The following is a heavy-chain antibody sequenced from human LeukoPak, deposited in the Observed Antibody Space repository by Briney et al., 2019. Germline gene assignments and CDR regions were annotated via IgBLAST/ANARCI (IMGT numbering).Heavy chain of an antibody. CDR1: GGSISSSNW. CDR2: IDHSGST. V-gene: IGHV4-4*02. J-gene: IGHJ6*03. Sequence: SGTLSLTCAVSGGSISSSNWWSWVRQPPGKGLEWIGEIDHSGSTNYNPSLKSRVTISVDKSKNQFSLKLSSVTAADTAVYYCASFYCSGGSCYQYYYYYYMDVWGKGTTVTISS. CDR3: ASFYCSGGSCYQYYYYYYMDV. D-gene: IGHD2-15*01.